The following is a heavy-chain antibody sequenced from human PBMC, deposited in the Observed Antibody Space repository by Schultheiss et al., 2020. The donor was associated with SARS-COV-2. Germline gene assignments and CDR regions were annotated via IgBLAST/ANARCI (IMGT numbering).Heavy chain of an antibody. CDR1: GGSISSGDYY. CDR3: AARYCSSTSCAYNWFDP. CDR2: IYYSGST. V-gene: IGHV4-31*03. D-gene: IGHD2-2*01. Sequence: SETLSLTCTVSGGSISSGDYYWSWIRQHPGKGLEWIGYIYYSGSTYYNPSLKSRVTISVDTSKNQFSLKLSSVTAADTAVYYCAARYCSSTSCAYNWFDPWGQGTLVTVSS. J-gene: IGHJ5*02.